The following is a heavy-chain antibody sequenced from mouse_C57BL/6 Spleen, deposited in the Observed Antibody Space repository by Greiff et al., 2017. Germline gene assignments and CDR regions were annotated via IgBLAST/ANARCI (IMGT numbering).Heavy chain of an antibody. Sequence: EVQLQQSGAELVRPGASVKLSCTASGFNIKDYYMHWVKQRPEQGLEWIGRIYPEDGDTEYAPKFQGKATMTADTSSNTAYRQLSSLTSEYTAVYYCTTNYGNPYYFDYWGQGTTLTVSS. V-gene: IGHV14-1*01. J-gene: IGHJ2*01. CDR3: TTNYGNPYYFDY. CDR2: IYPEDGDT. D-gene: IGHD2-1*01. CDR1: GFNIKDYY.